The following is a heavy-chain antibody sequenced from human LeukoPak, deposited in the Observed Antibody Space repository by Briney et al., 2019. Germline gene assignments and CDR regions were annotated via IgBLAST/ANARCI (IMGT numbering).Heavy chain of an antibody. CDR3: ARDSRGAVYDSSGFDY. J-gene: IGHJ4*02. CDR2: FDPEDGET. D-gene: IGHD3-22*01. CDR1: GYTLTELS. V-gene: IGHV1-24*01. Sequence: ASVKVSCKVSGYTLTELSMHWVRQAPGKGLEWMGGFDPEDGETIYAQKFQGRVTITRDTSASTAYMELSSLRSEDMAVYYCARDSRGAVYDSSGFDYWGQGTLVTVPS.